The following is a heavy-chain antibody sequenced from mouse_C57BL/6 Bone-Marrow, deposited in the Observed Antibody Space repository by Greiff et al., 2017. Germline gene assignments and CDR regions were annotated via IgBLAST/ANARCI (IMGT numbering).Heavy chain of an antibody. D-gene: IGHD2-3*01. CDR1: GFSLTSYG. CDR2: IWSGGST. J-gene: IGHJ3*01. CDR3: ATGGYFFAY. V-gene: IGHV2-2*01. Sequence: QVQLQQSGPGLVQPSQSLSITCTVSGFSLTSYGVHWVRQSPGKGLEWLGVIWSGGSTDYNAAFISRLSISKDNSKSQVFFKMNSLQAEDTAIYYCATGGYFFAYWGQGTLVTVSA.